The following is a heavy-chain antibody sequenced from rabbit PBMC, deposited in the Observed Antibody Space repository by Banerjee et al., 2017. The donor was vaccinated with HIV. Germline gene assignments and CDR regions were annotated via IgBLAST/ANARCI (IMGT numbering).Heavy chain of an antibody. CDR3: ARTSYTMTMGFNL. J-gene: IGHJ4*01. Sequence: QSLEESGGDLVKPGASLTLTCKASGFSFSDRDVMCWVRQAPGKGLEWIACISTSGGTTWYASWAKGRFTISKSTSLNTVTLQMTSLTVADTATYFCARTSYTMTMGFNLWGPGTLVTVS. CDR2: ISTSGGTT. CDR1: GFSFSDRDV. D-gene: IGHD2-1*01. V-gene: IGHV1S40*01.